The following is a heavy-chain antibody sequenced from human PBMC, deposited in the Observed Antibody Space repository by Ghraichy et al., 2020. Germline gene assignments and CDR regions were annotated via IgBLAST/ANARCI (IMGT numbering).Heavy chain of an antibody. Sequence: SQTLSLTCTVSGTSITSHFWSWIRQPPGKGLEWIGNSDHSTTPHYNPSLRSRTAISVDTSRNYLSLTMTTVTAADTAVYYCARDSTRSGSGWVEYFDSWGQGTLVIVSS. CDR2: SDHSTTP. V-gene: IGHV4-59*11. D-gene: IGHD6-19*01. CDR1: GTSITSHF. CDR3: ARDSTRSGSGWVEYFDS. J-gene: IGHJ4*02.